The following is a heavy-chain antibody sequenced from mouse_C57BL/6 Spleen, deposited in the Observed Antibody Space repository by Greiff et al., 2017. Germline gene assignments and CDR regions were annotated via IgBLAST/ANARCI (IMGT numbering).Heavy chain of an antibody. CDR3: AGGGTRGY. Sequence: VQLQQSGAELVRPGTSVKVSCKASGYAFTNYLIEGVKQRPGQGLEWIGVINPGSGGTNYNEKFKGKATLTADKSSSTAYMQLSSLTSEDSAVYFCAGGGTRGYWGQGTTLTVSS. CDR2: INPGSGGT. V-gene: IGHV1-54*01. J-gene: IGHJ2*01. CDR1: GYAFTNYL. D-gene: IGHD3-3*01.